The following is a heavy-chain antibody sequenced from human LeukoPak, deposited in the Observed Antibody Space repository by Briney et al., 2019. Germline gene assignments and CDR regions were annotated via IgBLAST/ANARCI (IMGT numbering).Heavy chain of an antibody. V-gene: IGHV4-38-2*02. Sequence: SETLSLTCTVSGYSIGSGYYWGWIRQPPGKGLEWIGSIYHSGSTYYNPSLKSRVTISVDTSKNQFSLKLSSVTAADTAVYYCARESRYSSSWYFSYYYYYMDVWGKGTTVTVSS. CDR2: IYHSGST. J-gene: IGHJ6*03. CDR1: GYSIGSGYY. CDR3: ARESRYSSSWYFSYYYYYMDV. D-gene: IGHD6-13*01.